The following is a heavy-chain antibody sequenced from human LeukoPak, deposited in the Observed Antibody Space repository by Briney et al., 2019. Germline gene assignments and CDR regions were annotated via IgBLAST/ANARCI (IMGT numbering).Heavy chain of an antibody. V-gene: IGHV3-23*01. CDR3: TTRVGGTPDY. J-gene: IGHJ4*02. CDR1: GISFSDYV. D-gene: IGHD1-26*01. CDR2: ISNRDGSST. Sequence: AGSLRLSCVASGISFSDYVMTWVRQAPGKGLEWVSAISNRDGSSTDYADSVKGRFTISRDNSRNTVYLQMNSVRAEDTALYYCTTRVGGTPDYWGLGTLVTASS.